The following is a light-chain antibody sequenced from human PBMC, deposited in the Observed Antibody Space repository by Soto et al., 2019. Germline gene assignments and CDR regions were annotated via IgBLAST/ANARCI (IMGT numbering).Light chain of an antibody. V-gene: IGKV1-17*01. J-gene: IGKJ1*01. CDR1: QGIGIL. CDR2: AAS. Sequence: DIQMTQSPSSLSASVGDRVTITCRDSQGIGILLGWFQQKPGRAPKHLIYAASTLESGVPSRFSGSGSGTEFTLTISGLQPEDFATYYCLRHNAYPLTFGQGTKVDVK. CDR3: LRHNAYPLT.